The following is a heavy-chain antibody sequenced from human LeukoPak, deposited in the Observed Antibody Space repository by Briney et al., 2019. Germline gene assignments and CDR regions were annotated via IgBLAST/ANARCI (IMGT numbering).Heavy chain of an antibody. CDR1: GGSISSYY. CDR2: IYTSGST. Sequence: SETLSLTCIVSGGSISSYYGSWIRQPPGKGLEWIGYIYTSGSTNYNPSLKSRVPISVDTSKNQSSLKLRSVPAADTAVYYCAGPFYWYFDLWGRGTLVTVSS. CDR3: AGPFYWYFDL. J-gene: IGHJ2*01. V-gene: IGHV4-4*09.